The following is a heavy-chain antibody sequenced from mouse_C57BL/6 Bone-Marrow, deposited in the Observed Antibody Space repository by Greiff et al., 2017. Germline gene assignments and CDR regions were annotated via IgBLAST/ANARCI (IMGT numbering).Heavy chain of an antibody. CDR1: GYTFTSYG. Sequence: QVHVKQSGAELARPGASVTLSCKASGYTFTSYGISWVKQRTGQGLEWIGEIYPRSGNTYYNEKFKGKANLTADKSSSTAYMELRSLTSEDSAVYFGATAGELWYTAGFAYWGQGTLVTVSA. CDR3: ATAGELWYTAGFAY. D-gene: IGHD2-1*01. J-gene: IGHJ3*01. CDR2: IYPRSGNT. V-gene: IGHV1-81*01.